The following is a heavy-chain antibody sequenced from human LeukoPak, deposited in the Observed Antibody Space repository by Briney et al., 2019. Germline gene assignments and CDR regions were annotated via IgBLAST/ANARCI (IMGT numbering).Heavy chain of an antibody. V-gene: IGHV3-48*03. D-gene: IGHD3-10*01. CDR3: ATLWFGYAY. CDR2: ISSSGSTI. CDR1: GFTFSSYE. J-gene: IGHJ4*02. Sequence: PGGSLRLSCAASGFTFSSYEMNWVRQAPREGLEWVSYISSSGSTIYYADSVKGRFTISRDNAKNSLYLQMNSLRAEDTAVYYCATLWFGYAYWGQGTLVTVSS.